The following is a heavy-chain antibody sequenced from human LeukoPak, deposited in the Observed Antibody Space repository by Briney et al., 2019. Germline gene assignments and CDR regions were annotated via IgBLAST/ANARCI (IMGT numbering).Heavy chain of an antibody. Sequence: PGGSLRLSCAASGFTFSSYEMNWVRQAPGKGLEWVSCISSSGSTIYYADSVKGRFTISRDNAKNSLYLQMNSLRAEDTAVYYCARDAMVRGVISRWDYWGQGTLVTVSS. CDR2: ISSSGSTI. CDR1: GFTFSSYE. J-gene: IGHJ4*02. V-gene: IGHV3-48*03. CDR3: ARDAMVRGVISRWDY. D-gene: IGHD3-10*01.